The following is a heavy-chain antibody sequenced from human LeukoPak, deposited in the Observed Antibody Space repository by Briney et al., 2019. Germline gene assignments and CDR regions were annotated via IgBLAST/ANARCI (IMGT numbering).Heavy chain of an antibody. Sequence: GGSLRLSCAASGLIFRSYAMSWVRQAPGKGLEWVSAISGSGGAIDYADSVKGRFTISRDNSKNTMDLQMNSLRAEDTAVYYCARGGRTTWHGMDVWGQGTTVTVSS. CDR2: ISGSGGAI. CDR1: GLIFRSYA. J-gene: IGHJ6*02. CDR3: ARGGRTTWHGMDV. V-gene: IGHV3-23*01. D-gene: IGHD4-17*01.